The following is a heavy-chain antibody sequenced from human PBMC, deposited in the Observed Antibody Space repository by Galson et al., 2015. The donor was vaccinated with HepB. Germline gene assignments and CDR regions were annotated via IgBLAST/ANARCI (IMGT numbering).Heavy chain of an antibody. CDR3: ARTGRPYCGGDCSYFQH. CDR2: IWYDGSNK. V-gene: IGHV3-33*08. Sequence: SLRLSCAASGFTFSTYGMHWVRQAPGKGLEWVAVIWYDGSNKYYADSVKGRFTISRDNSKNTLYLQVNSLRVEDTAVYYCARTGRPYCGGDCSYFQHWGQGTLVTVSS. J-gene: IGHJ1*01. D-gene: IGHD2-21*02. CDR1: GFTFSTYG.